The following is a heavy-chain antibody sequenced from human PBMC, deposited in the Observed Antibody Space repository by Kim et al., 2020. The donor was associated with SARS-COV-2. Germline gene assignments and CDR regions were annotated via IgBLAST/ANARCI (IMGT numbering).Heavy chain of an antibody. Sequence: ASVKVSCKASGYTFTSYYMHWVRQAPGQGLEWMGIINPSGGSTSYAQKFQGRVTMTRDTSTSTVYMELSSLRSEDTAVYYCARGREYCSSTSCYVDVDTAMGDWGQGTLVTVSS. D-gene: IGHD2-2*01. V-gene: IGHV1-46*01. CDR1: GYTFTSYY. J-gene: IGHJ4*02. CDR3: ARGREYCSSTSCYVDVDTAMGD. CDR2: INPSGGST.